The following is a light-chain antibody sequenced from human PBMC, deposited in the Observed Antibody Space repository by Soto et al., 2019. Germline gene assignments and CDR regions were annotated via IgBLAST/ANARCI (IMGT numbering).Light chain of an antibody. CDR1: QSISSW. CDR2: DAS. CDR3: QQYNNYPRT. Sequence: GDRVTVTCRASQSISSWLAWYQQKPGKAPKVLIYDASSLESGVPSRFSGSGSGTEFTLTISSLQPDDFATYYCQQYNNYPRTFGLGTKVDI. J-gene: IGKJ1*01. V-gene: IGKV1-5*01.